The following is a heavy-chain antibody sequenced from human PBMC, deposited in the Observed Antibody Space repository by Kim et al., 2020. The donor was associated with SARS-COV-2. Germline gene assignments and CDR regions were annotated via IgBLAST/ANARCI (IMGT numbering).Heavy chain of an antibody. J-gene: IGHJ6*02. Sequence: YYAVAVKGPVTISRDNAKSALYLQMNSLRAEDTAVYYCARDIIGYYGMDVWGQGTTVTVSS. D-gene: IGHD3-10*01. V-gene: IGHV3-21*01. CDR3: ARDIIGYYGMDV.